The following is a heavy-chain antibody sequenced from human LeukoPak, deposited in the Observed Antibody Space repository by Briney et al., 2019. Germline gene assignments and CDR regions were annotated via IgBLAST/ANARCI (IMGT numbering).Heavy chain of an antibody. CDR3: ARGLTYGPYINFDY. CDR1: GFIFSDFG. V-gene: IGHV3-30*02. Sequence: GGSLRLSCAASGFIFSDFGIHWVRQTPDKGLEWVAFIRYDESNTYYGDSVKGRFTTSRDTSRNTVYLQMNSLRAEDTAVYYCARGLTYGPYINFDYWGQGTLVTVPS. D-gene: IGHD4-17*01. J-gene: IGHJ4*02. CDR2: IRYDESNT.